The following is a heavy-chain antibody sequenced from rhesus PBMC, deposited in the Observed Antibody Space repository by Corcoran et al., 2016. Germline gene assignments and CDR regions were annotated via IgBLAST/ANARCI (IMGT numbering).Heavy chain of an antibody. D-gene: IGHD5-24*01. V-gene: IGHV4-106*01. J-gene: IGHJ4*01. CDR2: IYGSGGST. CDR3: ARDTVGTVDFDY. CDR1: GGSISDSSY. Sequence: QVQLQESGPGRVKPSETLSLTCAVSGGSISDSSYWSWSSPPPGKGREWIGFIYGSGGSTSYNPSLKSRVTISTATSKNQFSLKLSSVTAADTAVYYCARDTVGTVDFDYWGQGVLVTVSS.